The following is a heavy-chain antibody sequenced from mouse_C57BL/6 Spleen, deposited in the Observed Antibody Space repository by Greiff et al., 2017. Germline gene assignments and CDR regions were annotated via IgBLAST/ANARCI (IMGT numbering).Heavy chain of an antibody. J-gene: IGHJ1*03. CDR1: GFTFNTYA. Sequence: EVKLVESGGGLVQPKGSLKLSCAASGFTFNTYAMHWVRQAPGKGLEWVARIRSKSSNYDTYYADSVKDRFTISRDDSQSMLYLQMNNLKTEDTAMYYCVRDGGYYYGSYWYFDVWGTGTTVTVSS. D-gene: IGHD1-1*01. CDR2: IRSKSSNYDT. CDR3: VRDGGYYYGSYWYFDV. V-gene: IGHV10-3*01.